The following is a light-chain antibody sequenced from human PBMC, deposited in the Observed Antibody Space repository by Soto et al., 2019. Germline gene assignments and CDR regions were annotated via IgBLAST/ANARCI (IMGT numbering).Light chain of an antibody. CDR3: QTWGTGIVV. Sequence: QSVLTQSPSASASLGASVKLTCTLSSGHSSYAIAWHQQQPEKGPRYLMKLKSDGTHSKGDGIPDRFSGSRSGAERYLTISSLQSEDEADYYCQTWGTGIVVFGGGTKLTVL. CDR2: LKSDGTH. V-gene: IGLV4-69*01. J-gene: IGLJ2*01. CDR1: SGHSSYA.